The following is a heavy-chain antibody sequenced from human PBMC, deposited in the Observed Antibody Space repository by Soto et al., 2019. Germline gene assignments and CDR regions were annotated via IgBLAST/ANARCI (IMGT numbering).Heavy chain of an antibody. CDR3: AKDGQLLNGPYYYYGMDV. D-gene: IGHD2-2*01. J-gene: IGHJ6*02. CDR2: ISGSGGST. V-gene: IGHV3-23*01. CDR1: GFTFSSYA. Sequence: LILSCAASGFTFSSYAISWVRHAPVELLDWVSAISGSGGSTYYADSVKGRFTISRDNSKNTLYLQMNSLRAEDTAVYYCAKDGQLLNGPYYYYGMDVWGQGTTVTVS.